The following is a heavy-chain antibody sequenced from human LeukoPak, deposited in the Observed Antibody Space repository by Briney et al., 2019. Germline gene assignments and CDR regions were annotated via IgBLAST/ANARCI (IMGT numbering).Heavy chain of an antibody. D-gene: IGHD5-18*01. Sequence: RSGGSLRLSCAASGFTFHNAWMSWVRQAPGKGLEWVGHIKSNTDGWTKDYAAPVKSRFTISRDHSKNTLYLQMNSLEIEDTAVYYCTTGTLIQLLLADFWGQGTLVTVSS. J-gene: IGHJ4*02. CDR2: IKSNTDGWTK. V-gene: IGHV3-15*01. CDR3: TTGTLIQLLLADF. CDR1: GFTFHNAW.